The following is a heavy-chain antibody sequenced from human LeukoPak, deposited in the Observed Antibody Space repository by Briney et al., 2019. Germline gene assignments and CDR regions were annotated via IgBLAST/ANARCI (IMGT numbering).Heavy chain of an antibody. D-gene: IGHD3-3*01. J-gene: IGHJ4*02. V-gene: IGHV3-15*01. CDR2: IKSKTDGGTA. CDR3: AKSRYDFWSGYDY. Sequence: PGGSLRLSCAASGFTFSNAWMSWVRQAPGKGLEWVGRIKSKTDGGTADYAAPVKGRFTISRDDSKDTLYLHMNSLRAEDTAVYYCAKSRYDFWSGYDYWGQGTLVTVSS. CDR1: GFTFSNAW.